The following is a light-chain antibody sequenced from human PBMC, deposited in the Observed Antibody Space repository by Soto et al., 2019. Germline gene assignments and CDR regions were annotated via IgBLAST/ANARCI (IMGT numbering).Light chain of an antibody. J-gene: IGKJ1*01. CDR3: NQYGTSPPT. CDR1: QSVGNNF. CDR2: DAS. V-gene: IGKV3-20*01. Sequence: EIVLTQSPDTLSLSPGERATLSCRASQSVGNNFLAWCQQKPGQAPTLLIYDASSRASGLPDRFSGSGSETDFTLTVSTLELEDFAVYFCNQYGTSPPTFGQGTKVDIK.